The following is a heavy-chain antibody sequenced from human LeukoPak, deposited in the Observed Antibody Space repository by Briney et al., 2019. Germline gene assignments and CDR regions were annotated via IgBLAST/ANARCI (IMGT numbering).Heavy chain of an antibody. V-gene: IGHV3-7*03. CDR1: GFTFSNAW. CDR2: IKQDGSEK. D-gene: IGHD6-19*01. Sequence: PGGSLRLSCAASGFTFSNAWMSWVRQAPGKGLEWVANIKQDGSEKYYVDSVKGRFTISRDNANNSLYLQMNSLRAEDTAVYYCARMSGIAVAAIWISYFDYWGQGTLVTVSS. CDR3: ARMSGIAVAAIWISYFDY. J-gene: IGHJ4*02.